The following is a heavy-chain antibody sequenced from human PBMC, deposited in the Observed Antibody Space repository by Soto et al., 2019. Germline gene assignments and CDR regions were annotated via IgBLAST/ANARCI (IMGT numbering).Heavy chain of an antibody. CDR2: IYYSGST. Sequence: ETLSLTCTVSGGSISSYYWSWIRQPPGKGLEWIGYIYYSGSTNYNPSLKSRVAISVDTSKNQFSLKLSSVTAADTAVYYCARVGVAATLLRWFDPWGQGTLVTVSS. CDR3: ARVGVAATLLRWFDP. CDR1: GGSISSYY. J-gene: IGHJ5*02. D-gene: IGHD2-15*01. V-gene: IGHV4-59*01.